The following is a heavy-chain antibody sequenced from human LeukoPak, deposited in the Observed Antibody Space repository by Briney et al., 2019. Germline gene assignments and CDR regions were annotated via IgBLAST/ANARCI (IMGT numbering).Heavy chain of an antibody. D-gene: IGHD5-12*01. CDR1: GFTFSSYA. V-gene: IGHV3-23*01. CDR2: ISGSGDNT. Sequence: GGSLRLSCAASGFTFSSYAMNWVRQAPGKGLEWISSISGSGDNTYYADSVKGRFTISRDNSKNTHYLQMNSLRDEDTAIYYCAKSRSGYALIDYWGQGTPVTVSS. CDR3: AKSRSGYALIDY. J-gene: IGHJ4*02.